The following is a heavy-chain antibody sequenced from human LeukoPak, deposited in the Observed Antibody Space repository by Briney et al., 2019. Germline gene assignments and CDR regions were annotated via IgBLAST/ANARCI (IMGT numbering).Heavy chain of an antibody. CDR1: GGAFSGYY. J-gene: IGHJ4*02. D-gene: IGHD3-10*01. Sequence: SETLSLTCAVYGGAFSGYYWGWIRQPPGKGLEWIGSIYYSGSTYYNPSLKSRVTISVDTSKNQFSLKLSSVTAADTAVYYCASGPLILGVVYYFDYWGQGTLVTVSS. V-gene: IGHV4-34*01. CDR2: IYYSGST. CDR3: ASGPLILGVVYYFDY.